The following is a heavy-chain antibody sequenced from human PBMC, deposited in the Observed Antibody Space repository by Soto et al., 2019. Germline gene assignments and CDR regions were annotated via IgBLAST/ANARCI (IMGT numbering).Heavy chain of an antibody. J-gene: IGHJ5*01. CDR1: GFAFSRFW. V-gene: IGHV3-7*01. Sequence: PGGSLRLSCAASGFAFSRFWMAWVRQAPGKGLEWVATIKEDGSQKYYVDSVKGRFTISRDNTNNSLYLQMNSLRAEDTAVYYCARDREEGQLWFDYWGQGTVVTVSS. CDR3: ARDREEGQLWFDY. CDR2: IKEDGSQK. D-gene: IGHD5-18*01.